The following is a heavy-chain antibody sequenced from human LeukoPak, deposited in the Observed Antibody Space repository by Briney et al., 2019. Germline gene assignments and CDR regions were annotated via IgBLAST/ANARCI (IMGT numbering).Heavy chain of an antibody. J-gene: IGHJ5*02. Sequence: GASVKVSCKASGYTFTSYYMHWVRQAPGQGLEWMGIINPSGGSTSYAQKFQGRVTMTRDMSTSTVYMELSSLRSEDTAVYYCARGDIVVVPAARSYPDPWGQGTLVTVSS. CDR3: ARGDIVVVPAARSYPDP. V-gene: IGHV1-46*01. D-gene: IGHD2-2*01. CDR2: INPSGGST. CDR1: GYTFTSYY.